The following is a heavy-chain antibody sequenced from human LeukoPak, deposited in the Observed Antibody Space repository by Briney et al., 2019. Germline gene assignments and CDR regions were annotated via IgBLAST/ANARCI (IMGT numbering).Heavy chain of an antibody. CDR2: IWSDGSQK. V-gene: IGHV3-33*01. D-gene: IGHD3-10*01. J-gene: IGHJ5*02. CDR3: ARDGAVGRPIDP. Sequence: GGSLRLSCVPCAFTFQTYGFHCVRQPPGKGLEWVAVIWSDGSQKYYAESLKGRFTISRDDSKNTLYLQMNSLSVEDTAVYYCARDGAVGRPIDPWGQGTLVTVSS. CDR1: AFTFQTYG.